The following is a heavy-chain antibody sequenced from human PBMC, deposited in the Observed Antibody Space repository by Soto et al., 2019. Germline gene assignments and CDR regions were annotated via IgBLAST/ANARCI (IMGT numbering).Heavy chain of an antibody. D-gene: IGHD3-22*01. V-gene: IGHV4-34*01. Sequence: KPSETLSLTCAVYGGSFSGYYWSWIRQPPGKGLEWIGEINHSGSTNYNPSLKSRVTISVDTSKNQFSLKLSSVTAADTAVYYCARALYYYDSSDDYWGQGTLVTVSS. CDR1: GGSFSGYY. J-gene: IGHJ4*02. CDR2: INHSGST. CDR3: ARALYYYDSSDDY.